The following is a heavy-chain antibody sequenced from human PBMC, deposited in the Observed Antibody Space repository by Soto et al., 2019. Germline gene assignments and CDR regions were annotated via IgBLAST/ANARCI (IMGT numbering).Heavy chain of an antibody. Sequence: GGSLRLSCAASGFSFSSHGMHWVRQAPGKGLEWVAVFSYDGSSKYYADSVKGRFTISRDNSKNILYLQMNSLRIEDTAVYYCAREHAINSWFDPWGQGTLVTVSS. J-gene: IGHJ5*02. CDR2: FSYDGSSK. CDR3: AREHAINSWFDP. CDR1: GFSFSSHG. D-gene: IGHD1-26*01. V-gene: IGHV3-30*03.